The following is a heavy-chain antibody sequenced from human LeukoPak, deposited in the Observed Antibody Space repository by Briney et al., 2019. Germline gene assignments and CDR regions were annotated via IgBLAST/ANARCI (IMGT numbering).Heavy chain of an antibody. CDR2: ISGSGGST. CDR1: GFTFSSYA. CDR3: AKGQQQLVRGTVFDY. D-gene: IGHD6-13*01. Sequence: SGGSLRLSCAASGFTFSSYAMSWVRQAPGKGLEWVSAISGSGGSTYYADSVKGRFTISRDNSKNTLYLQMNSLRAEDTAVYYCAKGQQQLVRGTVFDYWGQGTLVTVSS. J-gene: IGHJ4*02. V-gene: IGHV3-23*01.